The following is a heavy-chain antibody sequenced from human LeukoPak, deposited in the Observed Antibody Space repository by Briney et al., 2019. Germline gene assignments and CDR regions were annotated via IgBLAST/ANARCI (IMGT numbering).Heavy chain of an antibody. CDR2: FDPEDGET. V-gene: IGHV1-24*01. Sequence: ASVKVSCKVSGYTLTELSMHWVRQAPGKGLEWMGGFDPEDGETIYAQKFQGRVTMTEDTSTDTAYMELSSLRSEDTAVYYCATKWGVGATTSGAFDIWGQGTMVTVSS. D-gene: IGHD1-26*01. CDR3: ATKWGVGATTSGAFDI. CDR1: GYTLTELS. J-gene: IGHJ3*02.